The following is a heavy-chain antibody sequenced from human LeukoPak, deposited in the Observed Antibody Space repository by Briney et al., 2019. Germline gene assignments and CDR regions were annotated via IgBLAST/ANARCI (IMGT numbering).Heavy chain of an antibody. CDR3: AKGLSGPIPYGMEV. J-gene: IGHJ6*02. D-gene: IGHD3-10*01. CDR1: GFTFDDYA. Sequence: GRSLRLSCAASGFTFDDYAMHSVRQPPGKGLECVSGISWNSGRIGYADSVKGRFTISRDKAKNSLYLQMNSLRAEDTAFYYCAKGLSGPIPYGMEVWGQGTTVTVSS. CDR2: ISWNSGRI. V-gene: IGHV3-9*01.